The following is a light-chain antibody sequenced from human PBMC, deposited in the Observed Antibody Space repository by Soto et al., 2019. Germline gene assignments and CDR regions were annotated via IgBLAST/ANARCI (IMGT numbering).Light chain of an antibody. CDR2: ATA. J-gene: IGKJ4*01. CDR1: QAISSY. V-gene: IGKV1-27*01. CDR3: HKYNHSPT. Sequence: DIQLTQSPSSLSASVGDRVTITCRASQAISSYLAWDQQKPGKVPELLIYATATLQSGAPSRFSGSGSGTDFTLSISSLQPEDVANSYCHKYNHSPTFGGGTKVLIK.